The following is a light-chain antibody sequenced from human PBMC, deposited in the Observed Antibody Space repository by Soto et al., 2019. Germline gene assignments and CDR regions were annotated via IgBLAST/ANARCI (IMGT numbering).Light chain of an antibody. J-gene: IGLJ3*02. CDR3: CSYADNYSWV. CDR1: GSDVGGYNY. CDR2: DVT. V-gene: IGLV2-11*01. Sequence: QSALTQPRSVSGSHGQSVTISCTGTGSDVGGYNYVSWYQQHPGKAPKLMIYDVTTRPSGVPDRFSGSKSGNTASLTISGLQAEDEADYYCCSYADNYSWVFGGGTKVTVL.